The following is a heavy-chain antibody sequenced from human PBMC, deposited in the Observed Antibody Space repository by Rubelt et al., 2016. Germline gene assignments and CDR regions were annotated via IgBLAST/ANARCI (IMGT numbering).Heavy chain of an antibody. J-gene: IGHJ4*02. CDR2: IYYSWST. CDR1: GGSISSYY. CDR3: ARARRHFDY. V-gene: IGHV4-59*12. D-gene: IGHD1-1*01. Sequence: QVQLQESGPGLVKPSETLSLTCTVSGGSISSYYWSWIRQPPGKGLEGIGYIYYSWSTNYNPSPKGRVTISVDTSKNQFSLKLSSVTAADTAVYYCARARRHFDYWGQGTLVTVSS.